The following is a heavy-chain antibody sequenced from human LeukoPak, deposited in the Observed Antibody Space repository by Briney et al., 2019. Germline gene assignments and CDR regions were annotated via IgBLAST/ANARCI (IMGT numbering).Heavy chain of an antibody. CDR1: GFTFSSSA. Sequence: GGSLRLSCAASGFTFSSSAMSWVRQAPGKGLEWVSSISGSGSGGSTYYADSVKGRFTISRDNSKDTLYLQMNSLIAEDTAVYYCAKSGYNRFDYWGQGTRVTVSS. CDR3: AKSGYNRFDY. D-gene: IGHD5-24*01. V-gene: IGHV3-23*01. CDR2: ISGSGSGGST. J-gene: IGHJ4*02.